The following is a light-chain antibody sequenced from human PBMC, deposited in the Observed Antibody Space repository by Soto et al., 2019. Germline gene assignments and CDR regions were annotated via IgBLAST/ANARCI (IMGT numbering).Light chain of an antibody. Sequence: SALTQPASISGSPGQSITISCTGTSSDVGGYNYVSWYQQYPGKAPKLMIFDVSNRPSGVSDRFSGSKSGHTASLTISGLQAEDEADYYCSSYTSSSTWVFGGGTKLTVL. CDR3: SSYTSSSTWV. CDR2: DVS. CDR1: SSDVGGYNY. J-gene: IGLJ3*02. V-gene: IGLV2-14*03.